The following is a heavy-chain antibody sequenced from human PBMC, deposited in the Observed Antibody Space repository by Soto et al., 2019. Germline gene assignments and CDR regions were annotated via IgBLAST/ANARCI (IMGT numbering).Heavy chain of an antibody. J-gene: IGHJ4*02. CDR2: ISYDGSNK. V-gene: IGHV3-30*18. Sequence: QVQLVESGGGVVQPGRSLRLSCAASGFTFSSYGMHWVRQAPGKGLEWVAVISYDGSNKYYADSVKGRFTISRDNSKNTLYLQMNSLRAEDTAVYYCAKGSSGWSPGIDYWGQGTLVTVS. CDR3: AKGSSGWSPGIDY. D-gene: IGHD6-19*01. CDR1: GFTFSSYG.